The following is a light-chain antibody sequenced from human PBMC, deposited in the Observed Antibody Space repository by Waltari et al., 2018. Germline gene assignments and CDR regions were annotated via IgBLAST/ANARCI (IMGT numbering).Light chain of an antibody. CDR2: GAS. V-gene: IGKV1-9*01. J-gene: IGKJ4*01. Sequence: DIQLTQSPSFLSESVGDRVTITCRASQGIRSYLAWYQQKPGKAPNLLIYGASYLQNGVPSRFSGSGFGTEFTLTIRSLQPEDVTTYYCQQVITYPLTFGGGTKVEIK. CDR1: QGIRSY. CDR3: QQVITYPLT.